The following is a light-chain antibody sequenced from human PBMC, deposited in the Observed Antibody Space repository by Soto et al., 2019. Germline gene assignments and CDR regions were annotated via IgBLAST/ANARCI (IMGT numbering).Light chain of an antibody. J-gene: IGKJ5*01. V-gene: IGKV3D-20*02. CDR1: QSVSSSY. Sequence: EIVLTQSPGTLSLSPGERATLSCRASQSVSSSYLAWYQQKPGQAPKVLIYRASSRATGIPDRFSGSGSGTDFTVTISRLEPEDFAVYYCQQRSSWPITFGQGTRLEIK. CDR2: RAS. CDR3: QQRSSWPIT.